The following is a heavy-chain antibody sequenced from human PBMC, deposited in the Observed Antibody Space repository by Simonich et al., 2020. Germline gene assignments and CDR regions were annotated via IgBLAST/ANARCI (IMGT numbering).Heavy chain of an antibody. Sequence: QVQLVQSGAEVKKPGASVKVSGKASGYTFTGYYMHWVRQAPGQGLEWMGWINPNRGGTNYAQKSQGRVTMTRDTSISTAYMELSRLRSDDTAVYYCARDLRGSYYYYYYMDVWGKGTTVTVSS. CDR1: GYTFTGYY. CDR2: INPNRGGT. CDR3: ARDLRGSYYYYYYMDV. V-gene: IGHV1-2*02. D-gene: IGHD1-26*01. J-gene: IGHJ6*03.